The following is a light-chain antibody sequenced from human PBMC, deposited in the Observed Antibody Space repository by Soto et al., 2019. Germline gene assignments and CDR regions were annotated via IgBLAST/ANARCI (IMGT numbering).Light chain of an antibody. CDR2: DAY. Sequence: DIQMTQSPSTLSASVGDRVTITCRASQSISSWLAWYQQKPGKAPKLLIYDAYSLESGVPSRFSGSGSGTEFTLTISSLQPDDFATYYCQQYNSYSGMYTFGQGTKLEIK. CDR3: QQYNSYSGMYT. CDR1: QSISSW. V-gene: IGKV1-5*01. J-gene: IGKJ2*01.